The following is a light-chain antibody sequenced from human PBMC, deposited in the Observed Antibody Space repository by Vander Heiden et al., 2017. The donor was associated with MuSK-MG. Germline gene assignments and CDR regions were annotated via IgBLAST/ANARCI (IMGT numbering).Light chain of an antibody. V-gene: IGKV1-39*01. Sequence: DIQMAQSPSSLSASVGDRVTITCRASQSISSYLNWYQQKPGKAPKLLIYAASSLQSRVPSRYSGRVSGRDFPLTIRTLQPEDIATYYSQQSDSTPLTFGHGTKVDIK. J-gene: IGKJ3*01. CDR2: AAS. CDR3: QQSDSTPLT. CDR1: QSISSY.